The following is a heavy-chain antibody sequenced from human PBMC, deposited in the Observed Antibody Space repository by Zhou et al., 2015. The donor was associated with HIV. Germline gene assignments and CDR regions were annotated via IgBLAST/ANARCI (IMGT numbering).Heavy chain of an antibody. V-gene: IGHV1-18*01. CDR1: GYTFTSYG. Sequence: QVQLVQSGAEVKKPGASVKVSCKASGYTFTSYGISWVRQAPGQGLEWMGWISAYNGNTNYAQKLQGRVTMTTDTSTSTAYMELRSLRSDDTAVYYCASARVGAHLGSRYYYGMDVWGQGTTVTVSS. CDR2: ISAYNGNT. J-gene: IGHJ6*02. CDR3: ASARVGAHLGSRYYYGMDV. D-gene: IGHD1-26*01.